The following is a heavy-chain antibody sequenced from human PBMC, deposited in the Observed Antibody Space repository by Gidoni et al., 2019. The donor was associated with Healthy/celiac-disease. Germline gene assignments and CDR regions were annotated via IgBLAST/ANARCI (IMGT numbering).Heavy chain of an antibody. CDR1: GFTFSSYW. V-gene: IGHV3-7*03. J-gene: IGHJ2*01. Sequence: EVQLVESGGGLVQPGGSLRLSCAASGFTFSSYWMGWVRQDPGKGMEWGANRKQDGSEKYYVDSVKGRFTISRDNAKNSLYLQMNSLRAEDTAVYYCARRQWYFDLWGRGTLVTVSS. CDR2: RKQDGSEK. CDR3: ARRQWYFDL.